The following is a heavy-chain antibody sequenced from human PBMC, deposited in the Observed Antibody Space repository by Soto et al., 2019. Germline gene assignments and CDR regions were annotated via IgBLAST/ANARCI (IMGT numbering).Heavy chain of an antibody. CDR1: GFTFSSYW. Sequence: GGSLRLSCPASGFTFSSYWMSWVRQAPGKGLEWVANIKQDGSEKYYVDSVKGRFTISRDNAKNSLYLQMNSLRAEDTAVYYCASAFYYYYMDVWGKGTTVTVSS. CDR3: ASAFYYYYMDV. CDR2: IKQDGSEK. V-gene: IGHV3-7*01. D-gene: IGHD3-16*01. J-gene: IGHJ6*03.